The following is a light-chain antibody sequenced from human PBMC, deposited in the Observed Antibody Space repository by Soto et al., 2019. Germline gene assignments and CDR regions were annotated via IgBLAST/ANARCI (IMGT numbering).Light chain of an antibody. CDR2: KAS. CDR3: QQYSSWGT. CDR1: QSISTW. J-gene: IGKJ1*01. Sequence: DIQMTQSPSTLSASVGDRVTITCRASQSISTWLAWYQQKPGKAPKLLIYKASSLQSGVPSRFIGSGSETEFTLTISSLQPDDFATYYCQQYSSWGTFGQGTKVEIK. V-gene: IGKV1-5*03.